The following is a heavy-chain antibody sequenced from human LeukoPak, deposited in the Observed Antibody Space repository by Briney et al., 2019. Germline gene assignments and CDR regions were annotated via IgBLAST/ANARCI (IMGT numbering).Heavy chain of an antibody. CDR1: GFTFSSYA. CDR3: ARELMGLTMIVVVNPIDY. Sequence: GGSLRLSCAASGFTFSSYAMTWVRQAPGKGLEWVSAISGSGGITYYADSVKGRFTISRDNAKNSLFLQMNSLRAEDTAVYYCARELMGLTMIVVVNPIDYWGQGTLVTVSS. J-gene: IGHJ4*02. CDR2: ISGSGGIT. V-gene: IGHV3-23*01. D-gene: IGHD3-22*01.